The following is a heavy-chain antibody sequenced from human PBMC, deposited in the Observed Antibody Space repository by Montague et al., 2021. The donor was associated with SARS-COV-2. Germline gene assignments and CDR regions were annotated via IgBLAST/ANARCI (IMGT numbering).Heavy chain of an antibody. Sequence: SETLSLTCTVSGGSISSSNYYWGWIRQPPGKGLEWIGNMYYSGSTYYNPSLKSRVTISINTSKNQFSLKLSSLTAADTAVYYFARDDIVLQGVTKGMDVWGQGTTVTVSS. J-gene: IGHJ6*02. V-gene: IGHV4-39*07. CDR1: GGSISSSNYY. CDR2: MYYSGST. CDR3: ARDDIVLQGVTKGMDV. D-gene: IGHD3-10*01.